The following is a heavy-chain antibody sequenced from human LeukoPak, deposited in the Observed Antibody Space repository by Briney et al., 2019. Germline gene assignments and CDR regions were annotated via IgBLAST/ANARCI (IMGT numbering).Heavy chain of an antibody. V-gene: IGHV3-48*02. CDR3: ARVRHCSSTTCRGAFDI. D-gene: IGHD2-2*01. CDR1: GFTFSSYS. Sequence: GGSLRLSCAASGFTFSSYSMNWVRQAPGKGLEWVSHITASGTAMFYADSVKGRFTISRDNAKNSLYLQMNSLRDEDTAVYYCARVRHCSSTTCRGAFDIWGQGTMVTVSS. J-gene: IGHJ3*02. CDR2: ITASGTAM.